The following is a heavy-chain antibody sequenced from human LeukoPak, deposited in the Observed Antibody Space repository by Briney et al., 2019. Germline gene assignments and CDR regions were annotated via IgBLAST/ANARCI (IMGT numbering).Heavy chain of an antibody. CDR3: ASCITMIGTFDY. CDR1: GFTFSSYS. V-gene: IGHV3-21*04. CDR2: ISSSSSYI. J-gene: IGHJ4*02. Sequence: PGGSLRLSCAASGFTFSSYSMNWVRQAPGKGLEWVSSISSSSSYIYYADSVKGRFTISRDNSKNTLYLQMNSLRAEDTAVYYCASCITMIGTFDYWGQGTLVTVSS. D-gene: IGHD3-22*01.